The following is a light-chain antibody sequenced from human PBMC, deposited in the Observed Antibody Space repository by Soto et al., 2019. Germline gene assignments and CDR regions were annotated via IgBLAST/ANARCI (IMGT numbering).Light chain of an antibody. CDR3: AAWEDSLNVVV. Sequence: QSVLTQPPSASGTPGQRVTISCSGSSSNIGSNTVNWYQQLPGTAPKLLIYSNNQRPSGVPDRLSGSKSGTSASLAISGLQSEDEAVYYCAAWEDSLNVVVFGGGTKLTVL. CDR1: SSNIGSNT. CDR2: SNN. J-gene: IGLJ2*01. V-gene: IGLV1-44*01.